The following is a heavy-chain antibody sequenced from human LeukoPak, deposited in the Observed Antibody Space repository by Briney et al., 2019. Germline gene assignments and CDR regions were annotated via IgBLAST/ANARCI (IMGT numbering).Heavy chain of an antibody. CDR2: ISGSGSST. CDR1: GFTFSSYA. J-gene: IGHJ4*02. CDR3: TNYRS. Sequence: GGSLRLSCAGSGFTFSSYAMSWVRQAPGKGLEWVSGISGSGSSTHYADSVKGRFTISRDNSKSTLYLQMSSLRDEDTAVYYCTNYRSWGQGTLVTVSS. V-gene: IGHV3-23*01. D-gene: IGHD1-14*01.